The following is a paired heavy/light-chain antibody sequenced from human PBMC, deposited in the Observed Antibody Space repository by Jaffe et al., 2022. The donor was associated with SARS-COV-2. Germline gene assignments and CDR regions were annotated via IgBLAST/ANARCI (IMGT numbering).Light chain of an antibody. CDR2: DTS. Sequence: QAVVTQEPSLTVSPGGTVTLTCGSSTGAVTSGLYPYWFQQKPGQAPSTLIYDTSNRHSWTPARFSGSLFGDKAALTLSGAQPEDEAEYYCLLSYSGTRVFGGGTKLTVL. J-gene: IGLJ2*01. CDR3: LLSYSGTRV. V-gene: IGLV7-46*01. CDR1: TGAVTSGLY.
Heavy chain of an antibody. CDR2: IANNGGST. J-gene: IGHJ4*02. CDR1: GFTFSTYG. Sequence: EVQLVESGGGLVQPGGSLRLSCSASGFTFSTYGMHWVRQAPGKGLEYVSAIANNGGSTYYADPVKGRFTISRDNSKNTVFLQMNSLRPEDTAVYYCLRGGGPISPRLRPPADYWGQGTLVTVSS. V-gene: IGHV3-64D*09. CDR3: LRGGGPISPRLRPPADY. D-gene: IGHD6-6*01.